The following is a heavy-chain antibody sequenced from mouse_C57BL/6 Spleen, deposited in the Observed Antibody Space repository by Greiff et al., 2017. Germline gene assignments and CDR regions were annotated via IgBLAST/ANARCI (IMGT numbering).Heavy chain of an antibody. Sequence: EVKLMESGGGLVQPGGSLSLSCAASGFTFTAYYMSWVRQPPGTALELLGFIRNKANGYTTEYRASVKGRFTTARDNSQSILYLQMNALRAEDSATYYCARSGYDYAMDYWGQGTSVTVSS. CDR2: IRNKANGYTT. CDR1: GFTFTAYY. V-gene: IGHV7-3*01. CDR3: ARSGYDYAMDY. D-gene: IGHD2-2*01. J-gene: IGHJ4*01.